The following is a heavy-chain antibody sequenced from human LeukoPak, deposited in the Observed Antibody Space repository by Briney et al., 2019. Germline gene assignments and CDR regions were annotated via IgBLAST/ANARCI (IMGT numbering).Heavy chain of an antibody. Sequence: SETLSLTCTVSGGSISSGGYYWSWIRQPPGKGLEWIGYIYHSGSTYYNPSLKSRVTISVDRSKNQFSLKLSSVTAADTAVYYCARVCRSRQLDWFDPWGQGTLVTVSS. D-gene: IGHD3-10*01. CDR3: ARVCRSRQLDWFDP. CDR1: GGSISSGGYY. V-gene: IGHV4-30-2*01. CDR2: IYHSGST. J-gene: IGHJ5*02.